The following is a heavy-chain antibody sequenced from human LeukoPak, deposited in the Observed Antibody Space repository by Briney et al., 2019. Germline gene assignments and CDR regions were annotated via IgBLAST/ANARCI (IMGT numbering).Heavy chain of an antibody. CDR3: AKGQLWFGEFSYFDY. V-gene: IGHV3-53*01. D-gene: IGHD3-10*01. CDR2: IYRGGST. Sequence: PSETLSLTCTVSGGSISSYYWSWVRQAPGKGLEWVSVIYRGGSTKYADSVKGRFSVSRDNSKNTLYLQMNSLRAEDTAVYYCAKGQLWFGEFSYFDYWGQGTLVTVSS. J-gene: IGHJ4*02. CDR1: GGSISSYY.